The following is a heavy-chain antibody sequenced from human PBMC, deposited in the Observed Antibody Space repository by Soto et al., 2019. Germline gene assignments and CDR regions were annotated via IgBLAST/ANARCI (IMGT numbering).Heavy chain of an antibody. V-gene: IGHV4-39*01. CDR2: IYYSGST. Sequence: SETLSLTCTVSGGSISSSSYYWGWIRQPPGKGLEWIGSIYYSGSTYYNPSLKSRVTISVDTSKNQFSLKLSSVTAADTAVYYCARRPYCTNGVCLTFGGSWFDPWGQGTLVTVSS. J-gene: IGHJ5*02. CDR3: ARRPYCTNGVCLTFGGSWFDP. CDR1: GGSISSSSYY. D-gene: IGHD2-8*01.